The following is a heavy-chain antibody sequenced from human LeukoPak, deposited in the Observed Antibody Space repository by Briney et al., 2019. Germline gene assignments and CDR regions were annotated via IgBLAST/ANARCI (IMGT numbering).Heavy chain of an antibody. V-gene: IGHV1-8*01. CDR1: GYTFTSND. CDR2: MNPNSGNT. CDR3: ARDCIVGPTDAFDI. J-gene: IGHJ3*02. Sequence: ASVKVSCKASGYTFTSNDINWVRQATGQGLEWMGWMNPNSGNTGYAQKFQGRVAMTRNTSISTAYMELSSLSSEDTAIYYCARDCIVGPTDAFDIWGQGTRVTVSS. D-gene: IGHD1-26*01.